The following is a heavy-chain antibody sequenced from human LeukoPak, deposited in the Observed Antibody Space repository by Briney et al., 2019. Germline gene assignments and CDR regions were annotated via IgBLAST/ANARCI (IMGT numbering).Heavy chain of an antibody. CDR2: ISGSGGST. D-gene: IGHD6-19*01. CDR3: AKDRDSSGWSPPLNWFDP. J-gene: IGHJ5*02. CDR1: GFTFCSYA. Sequence: GGSLRLSCAASGFTFCSYAMSWVRQAPGKGLEWVSAISGSGGSTYYADSVKGRFTISRDNSKNTLYLQTNSLRAEDTAVYYCAKDRDSSGWSPPLNWFDPWGQGTLVTVCS. V-gene: IGHV3-23*01.